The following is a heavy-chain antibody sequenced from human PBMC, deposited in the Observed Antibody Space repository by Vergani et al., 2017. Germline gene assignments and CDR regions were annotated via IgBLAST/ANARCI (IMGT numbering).Heavy chain of an antibody. CDR2: IHPADSDT. V-gene: IGHV5-51*01. J-gene: IGHJ4*02. CDR3: ARLYGRDNSGSKYFDY. Sequence: EVQLVQSGAEVKKPGESLKISCQISGYSFTNYWIGWVRQMPGKGLEWMGIIHPADSDTSYSPSFQGQVTISVDKSISTAYLQRCSLRASDSAMYYCARLYGRDNSGSKYFDYWGQGTLVTVSS. CDR1: GYSFTNYW. D-gene: IGHD1-26*01.